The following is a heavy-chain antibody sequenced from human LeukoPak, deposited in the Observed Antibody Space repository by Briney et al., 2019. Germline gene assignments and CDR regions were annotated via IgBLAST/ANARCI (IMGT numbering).Heavy chain of an antibody. CDR3: ARENRVGSSGCDY. Sequence: GGSLRLSCAASGFTFSSYAMHWVRQAPGKGLEWVAVISYDGSNKYYADSVKGRFTISRDNSKNTLYLQMNSLRAEDTAVYYCARENRVGSSGCDYWGQGTLVTVSS. D-gene: IGHD6-19*01. J-gene: IGHJ4*02. CDR2: ISYDGSNK. V-gene: IGHV3-30-3*01. CDR1: GFTFSSYA.